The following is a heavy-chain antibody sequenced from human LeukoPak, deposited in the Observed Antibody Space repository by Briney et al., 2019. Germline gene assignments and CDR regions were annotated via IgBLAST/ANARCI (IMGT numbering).Heavy chain of an antibody. CDR2: ISYDGSNK. D-gene: IGHD3-22*01. CDR1: GFTLSSYA. Sequence: GGSLRLSCAASGFTLSSYAMHWVRQAPGKGLEWVAVISYDGSNKYYADSVKGRFTISRDNAKNSLYLQMNSLRAEDTAVYYCARDPPMDYYDSSGGAFDIWGQGTMVTVSS. CDR3: ARDPPMDYYDSSGGAFDI. V-gene: IGHV3-30-3*01. J-gene: IGHJ3*02.